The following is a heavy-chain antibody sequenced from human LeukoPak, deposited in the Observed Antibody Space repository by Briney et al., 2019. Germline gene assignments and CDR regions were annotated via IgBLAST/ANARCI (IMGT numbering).Heavy chain of an antibody. CDR1: GFTFSTYN. CDR3: ARRENQLLALYY. D-gene: IGHD2-2*01. Sequence: PGGSLRLSCAASGFTFSTYNMNWVRQAPGKGLEWVSCISSSSRNIYYADSVKGRFTISRDNAKNSLYLQMNSLRAEDTAVYYCARRENQLLALYYWGQGTLVTVSS. V-gene: IGHV3-21*01. J-gene: IGHJ4*02. CDR2: ISSSSRNI.